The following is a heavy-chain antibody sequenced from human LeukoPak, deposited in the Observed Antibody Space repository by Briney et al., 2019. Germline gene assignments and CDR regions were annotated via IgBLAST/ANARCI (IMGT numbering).Heavy chain of an antibody. D-gene: IGHD1-14*01. J-gene: IGHJ4*02. CDR2: ISSSGSSI. Sequence: SGGSLRLSCAASGFTFSSYEMNWVRQAPGEGLQWVSYISSSGSSIYYADSVKGRFTISRDNVKNSLYLQMNSLRAEDTAVYYCARGTPVSIWGQGTLVTVSS. CDR3: ARGTPVSI. CDR1: GFTFSSYE. V-gene: IGHV3-48*03.